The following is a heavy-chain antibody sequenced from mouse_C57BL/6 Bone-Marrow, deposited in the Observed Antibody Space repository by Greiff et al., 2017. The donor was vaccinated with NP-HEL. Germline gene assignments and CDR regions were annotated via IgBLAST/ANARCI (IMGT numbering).Heavy chain of an antibody. D-gene: IGHD1-1*01. CDR2: INPGSGGT. J-gene: IGHJ1*03. V-gene: IGHV1-54*01. Sequence: VQLQQSGAELVRPGTSVKVSCKASGYAFTNYLIEWVKQRPGQGLEWIGVINPGSGGTNYNEKFKGKATLSADKSSSTASMQLSSLTSEASAVYFCARRGYYYGSSLYWYFDVWGTGTTVTVSS. CDR1: GYAFTNYL. CDR3: ARRGYYYGSSLYWYFDV.